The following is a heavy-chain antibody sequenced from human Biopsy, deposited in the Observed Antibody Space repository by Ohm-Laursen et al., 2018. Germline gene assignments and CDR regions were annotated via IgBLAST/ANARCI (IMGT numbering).Heavy chain of an antibody. J-gene: IGHJ4*02. Sequence: SETLSLTCVVYGGSFTGYYWSWIRQPPGKGLEWIGEINHSGNTNYNPSLKSRVTISLDTSKNQLSLKLSSVTAADTAVYYCARESDSSGYSYRDYWGQGTLVTVSS. CDR2: INHSGNT. CDR1: GGSFTGYY. V-gene: IGHV4-34*01. CDR3: ARESDSSGYSYRDY. D-gene: IGHD3-22*01.